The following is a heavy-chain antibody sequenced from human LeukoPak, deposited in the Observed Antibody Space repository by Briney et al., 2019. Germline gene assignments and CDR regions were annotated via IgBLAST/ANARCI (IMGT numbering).Heavy chain of an antibody. CDR3: ARASYCSSTSCPTTYDVY. V-gene: IGHV1-69*13. CDR2: IIPIFGTA. J-gene: IGHJ4*02. Sequence: ASVKVSCKASGGTFSSYAISWVRQAPGQGLEWMGGIIPIFGTANYAQKFQGRVTITADESTSTAYMELSSLRSEDTAVYYCARASYCSSTSCPTTYDVYWGQGTRVTVSS. D-gene: IGHD2-2*01. CDR1: GGTFSSYA.